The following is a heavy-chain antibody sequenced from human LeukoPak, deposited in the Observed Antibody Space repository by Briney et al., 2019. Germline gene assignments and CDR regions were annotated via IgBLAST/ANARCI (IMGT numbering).Heavy chain of an antibody. CDR2: ISYDGSNK. CDR1: GYTFSRYG. D-gene: IGHD3-22*01. J-gene: IGHJ6*02. V-gene: IGHV3-30*18. Sequence: PGGSLRLSCAASGYTFSRYGMHWVRQAPGKGLEWVSLISYDGSNKYYADSVKGRFTISRDSSKNSLYLHMNSLRAEDTAVYYCAKAYLYDSSGYPTRYYYGMDVWGQGTTVTVSS. CDR3: AKAYLYDSSGYPTRYYYGMDV.